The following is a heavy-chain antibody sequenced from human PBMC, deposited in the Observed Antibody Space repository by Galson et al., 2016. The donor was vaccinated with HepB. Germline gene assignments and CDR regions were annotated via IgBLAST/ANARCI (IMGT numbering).Heavy chain of an antibody. D-gene: IGHD3/OR15-3a*01. J-gene: IGHJ4*02. CDR3: ATFVGLGGSG. CDR2: INSRGDTT. V-gene: IGHV3-48*02. Sequence: SLRLSCAASGFTFNTYAFNWVRQAPGKGLEWLSYINSRGDTTYNGDSLKGRFTTSRDNAKNSLYLEMNSLTDDDTAIYYCATFVGLGGSGWGQGTLVTVSS. CDR1: GFTFNTYA.